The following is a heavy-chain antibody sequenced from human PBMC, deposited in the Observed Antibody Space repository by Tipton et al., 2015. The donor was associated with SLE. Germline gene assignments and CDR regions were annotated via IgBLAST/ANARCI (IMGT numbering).Heavy chain of an antibody. J-gene: IGHJ4*02. Sequence: SLRLSCTASGFTFGDYAMSWVRQAPGKGLEWVGFIRSKAYGGTTEYAASVKGRFTISRDDSKSIAYLQMNSLKTEDTAVYYCTRALQGYFDYWGQGTLVTVSS. CDR1: GFTFGDYA. V-gene: IGHV3-49*04. D-gene: IGHD4-11*01. CDR3: TRALQGYFDY. CDR2: IRSKAYGGTT.